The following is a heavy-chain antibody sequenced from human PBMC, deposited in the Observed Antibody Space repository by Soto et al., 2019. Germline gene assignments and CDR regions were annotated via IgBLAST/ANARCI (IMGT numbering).Heavy chain of an antibody. CDR1: GFSLTNGRMG. CDR3: ARMDGDYNYYGLDV. V-gene: IGHV2-26*01. J-gene: IGHJ6*02. D-gene: IGHD4-17*01. CDR2: FFSDAER. Sequence: QVTLKESGPVLVKPTETLTLTCSVSGFSLTNGRMGVSWIRQPPGKALEWLAHFFSDAERSYSTSMQSRLNMYKDSSGSQVVLTMTTMAPADTATYYWARMDGDYNYYGLDVWGHGIAVTVSS.